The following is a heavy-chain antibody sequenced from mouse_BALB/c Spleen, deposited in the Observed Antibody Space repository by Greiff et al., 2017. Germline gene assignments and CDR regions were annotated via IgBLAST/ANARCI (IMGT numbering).Heavy chain of an antibody. V-gene: IGHV5-17*02. CDR1: GFTFSSFG. J-gene: IGHJ3*01. CDR3: ARDLDYYGSSPFAY. Sequence: EVKLQESGGGLVQPGGSRKLSCAASGFTFSSFGMHWVRQAPEKGLEWVAYISSGSSTIYYADTVKGRFTISRDNPKNTLFLQMTSLRSEDTAMYYCARDLDYYGSSPFAYWGQGTLVTVSA. CDR2: ISSGSSTI. D-gene: IGHD1-1*01.